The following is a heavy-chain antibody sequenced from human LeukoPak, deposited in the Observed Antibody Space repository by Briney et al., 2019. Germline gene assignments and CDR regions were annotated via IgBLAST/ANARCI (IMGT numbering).Heavy chain of an antibody. D-gene: IGHD3-10*01. J-gene: IGHJ4*02. Sequence: GGSLRLSCAASGFTFSSYAMSWVRQAPGKGLEWVSAIGGSGGDTYYADSVKGRFTISRDNSKNTLFLQMSTLRAEDTAVYYCAKSFGPGSFFDYWGQGTLVTVSS. CDR2: IGGSGGDT. CDR1: GFTFSSYA. V-gene: IGHV3-23*01. CDR3: AKSFGPGSFFDY.